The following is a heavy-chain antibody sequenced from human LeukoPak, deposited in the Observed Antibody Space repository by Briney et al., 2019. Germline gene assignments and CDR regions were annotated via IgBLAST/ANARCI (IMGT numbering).Heavy chain of an antibody. V-gene: IGHV4-59*02. D-gene: IGHD3-10*01. J-gene: IGHJ5*02. CDR1: GGSVSDYY. CDR2: IYYSGST. CDR3: VRGPYGSGISNWFDP. Sequence: SETLSLTCTISGGSVSDYYWSWIRQSPGKGLEWIGYIYYSGSTSYNPSLKSRVTITVDTSKNQFSLKLTSVTAADTAVYYCVRGPYGSGISNWFDPWGQGTQVIVSS.